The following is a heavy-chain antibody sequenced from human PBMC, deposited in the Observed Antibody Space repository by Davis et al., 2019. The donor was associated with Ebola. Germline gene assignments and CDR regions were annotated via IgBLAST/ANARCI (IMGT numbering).Heavy chain of an antibody. CDR2: ISYDGSNK. CDR3: AKGSMTGY. Sequence: GESLKISCAASGFIFRDYGMHWVRQAPGKGLEWVAVISYDGSNKYYADSVKGRFTISRDNSKNTLYLQMNSLRAEDTAVYYCAKGSMTGYWGQGTLVTVSS. V-gene: IGHV3-30*12. J-gene: IGHJ4*02. CDR1: GFIFRDYG.